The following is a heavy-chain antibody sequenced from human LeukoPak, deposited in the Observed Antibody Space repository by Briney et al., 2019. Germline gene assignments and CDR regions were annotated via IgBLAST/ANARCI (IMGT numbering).Heavy chain of an antibody. CDR2: ISSSGSTI. V-gene: IGHV3-48*03. CDR3: ARDRSGWYCHYYYGMDV. Sequence: PGGSLRLSCAASGFTFSSYEMNWVRQAPGKGLEWVSYISSSGSTIYYADSVKGRFTISRDNAKNSLHLQMNSLRAEDTAVYYCARDRSGWYCHYYYGMDVWGQGTTVTVSS. J-gene: IGHJ6*02. D-gene: IGHD6-19*01. CDR1: GFTFSSYE.